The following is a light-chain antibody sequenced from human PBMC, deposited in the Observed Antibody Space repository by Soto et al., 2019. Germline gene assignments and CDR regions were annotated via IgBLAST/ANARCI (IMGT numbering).Light chain of an antibody. V-gene: IGLV1-40*01. CDR3: HSYESSLSGDV. Sequence: QLVLTQPPSVSGAPGQRVTISCTGSSSNIGAGYDVHWYQQLPGTAPKLLIYGNNNRPSGVPDRFSGSKSGTSASLAITGLQAEDEGDYYCHSYESSLSGDVFGTGTKLTVL. J-gene: IGLJ1*01. CDR1: SSNIGAGYD. CDR2: GNN.